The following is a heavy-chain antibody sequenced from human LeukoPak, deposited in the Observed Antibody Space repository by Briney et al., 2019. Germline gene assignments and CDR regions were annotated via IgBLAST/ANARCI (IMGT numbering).Heavy chain of an antibody. D-gene: IGHD5-24*01. V-gene: IGHV1-46*01. Sequence: ASVKVSCKASGHTFTNYHIHWVRQAPGQGLGWMGILTPRGDITNYAQKFQGRVTVTRDTSTSTIYMELSSLRSEDTAVYYCARGGQRWLQFPYDYWGQGTVVTVSS. CDR1: GHTFTNYH. CDR3: ARGGQRWLQFPYDY. CDR2: LTPRGDIT. J-gene: IGHJ4*02.